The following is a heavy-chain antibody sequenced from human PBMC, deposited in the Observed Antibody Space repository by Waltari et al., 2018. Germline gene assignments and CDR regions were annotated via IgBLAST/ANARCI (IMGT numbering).Heavy chain of an antibody. J-gene: IGHJ5*02. D-gene: IGHD3-22*01. CDR3: AREGSYYYDSSGYGNWFDP. CDR2: ISHIFGTA. CDR1: GGTFSSYA. V-gene: IGHV1-69*05. Sequence: QVQLVQSGAEVKKPGSSVKVSCKASGGTFSSYAISWVRQAPGQGLEWMGGISHIFGTANYEQKFQGRGTITTDESTSTAYMELSSLRSEDTAVYYCAREGSYYYDSSGYGNWFDPWGQGTLVTVSS.